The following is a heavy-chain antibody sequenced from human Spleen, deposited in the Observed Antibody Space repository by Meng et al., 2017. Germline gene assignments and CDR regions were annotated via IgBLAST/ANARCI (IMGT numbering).Heavy chain of an antibody. Sequence: GESLKISCAASGFTFSSYGMHWVRQAPGKGLEWVALIWYDGYNTYYTDSVKGRFTISRDNSKNTLYLQMNSLRAEDTAVYYCAREERDSSGYYPDYWGQGTLVPSPQ. CDR1: GFTFSSYG. V-gene: IGHV3-33*01. J-gene: IGHJ4*02. CDR2: IWYDGYNT. CDR3: AREERDSSGYYPDY. D-gene: IGHD3-22*01.